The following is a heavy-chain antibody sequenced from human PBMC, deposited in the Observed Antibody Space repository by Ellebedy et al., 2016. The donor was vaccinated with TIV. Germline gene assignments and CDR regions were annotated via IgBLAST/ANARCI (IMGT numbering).Heavy chain of an antibody. CDR1: EDTFSDFV. CDR2: INGGNGNT. D-gene: IGHD3-22*01. Sequence: ASVKVSCKTSEDTFSDFVIHWVRQAPGQRLEWMGWINGGNGNTKYSQKFKDRVTFSRETSASTVYLDLSSLRSEDTAVYYCARGCAVVRTCYYHGMDVWGQGTTVAVSS. V-gene: IGHV1-3*01. CDR3: ARGCAVVRTCYYHGMDV. J-gene: IGHJ6*02.